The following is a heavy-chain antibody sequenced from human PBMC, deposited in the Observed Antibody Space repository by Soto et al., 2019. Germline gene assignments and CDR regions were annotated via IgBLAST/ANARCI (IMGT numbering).Heavy chain of an antibody. CDR3: ARRVGVAPVSDAYDF. J-gene: IGHJ3*01. Sequence: QVQLVQSGAEVKKPGASVKVSCKASGFTFTIYGISWVRQAPGQGLEWMGWVSANNLNTHYAQKLQGRVNMTTDPSKSTAYMEMRSLRADDPAVYYCARRVGVAPVSDAYDFWGQGTMVTVSS. D-gene: IGHD2-15*01. V-gene: IGHV1-18*01. CDR1: GFTFTIYG. CDR2: VSANNLNT.